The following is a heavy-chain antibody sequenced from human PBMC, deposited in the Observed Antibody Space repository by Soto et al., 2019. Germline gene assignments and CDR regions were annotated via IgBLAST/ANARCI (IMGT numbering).Heavy chain of an antibody. D-gene: IGHD3-3*01. J-gene: IGHJ5*02. Sequence: QVQLVESGGGVVQPGRSLRLSCAASGFTFSSYGMHWVRQAPGKGLEWVAVIWYDGSNKYYADSVKGRFTISRDNSKNMLDLQMNSLRAEDTAVYYCARSEWASINWFDPWGQGTLVTVSS. V-gene: IGHV3-33*01. CDR2: IWYDGSNK. CDR1: GFTFSSYG. CDR3: ARSEWASINWFDP.